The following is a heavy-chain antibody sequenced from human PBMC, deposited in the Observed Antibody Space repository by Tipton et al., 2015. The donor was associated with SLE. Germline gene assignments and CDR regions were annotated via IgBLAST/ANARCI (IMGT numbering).Heavy chain of an antibody. CDR2: VTWNSADI. D-gene: IGHD7-27*01. Sequence: SLRLSCAASGFTFDDYTMHWVRQVPGKGLEWVSAVTWNSADIDYTYSVKGRFTISRDNAKNSLYLQMNSLRAEDTALYYCTRGTWGNPFDIWGQGTKVTASS. CDR1: GFTFDDYT. CDR3: TRGTWGNPFDI. V-gene: IGHV3-9*01. J-gene: IGHJ3*02.